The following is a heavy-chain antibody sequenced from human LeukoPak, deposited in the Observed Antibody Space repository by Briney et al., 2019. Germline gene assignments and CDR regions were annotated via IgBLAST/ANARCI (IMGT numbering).Heavy chain of an antibody. CDR1: GYTFTVYY. CDR3: ARGGQYVLHYDSSGYPPRGH. J-gene: IGHJ4*02. D-gene: IGHD3-22*01. Sequence: ASVTVSCKSSGYTFTVYYMHWVRQAPGQGLEWMGWINPNSGGTNYAHKFQGRVTMTRDTSISTAYMELSRLRSDDTAVYYCARGGQYVLHYDSSGYPPRGHWGQGTLVTVSS. V-gene: IGHV1-2*07. CDR2: INPNSGGT.